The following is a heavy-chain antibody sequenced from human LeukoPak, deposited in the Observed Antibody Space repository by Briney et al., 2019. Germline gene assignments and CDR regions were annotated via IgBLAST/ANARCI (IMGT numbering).Heavy chain of an antibody. CDR2: ISSSSSTI. CDR1: GFTFSSYS. V-gene: IGHV3-48*01. CDR3: ARGLTGYARYFDY. D-gene: IGHD3-9*01. J-gene: IGHJ4*02. Sequence: GGSLRLSCAASGFTFSSYSMNWVRQAPGKGLEWVSYISSSSSTIYYADSVKGGFTIPRDNAKNSLYLQMNSLRAEDTAVYYCARGLTGYARYFDYWGQGTLVTVSS.